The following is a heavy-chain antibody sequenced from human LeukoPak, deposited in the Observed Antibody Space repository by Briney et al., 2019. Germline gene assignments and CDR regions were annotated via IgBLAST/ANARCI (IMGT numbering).Heavy chain of an antibody. CDR1: GGSISSYY. Sequence: SSETLSLTCTVSGGSISSYYWSWIRQPPGKGLEWIGYIYYSGSTNYNPSLKSRVTISVDTSKNQFSLKPSSVTAADTAVYYCASALGQGDIHQFTFDYWGQGTLVTVSS. CDR3: ASALGQGDIHQFTFDY. V-gene: IGHV4-59*08. J-gene: IGHJ4*02. CDR2: IYYSGST. D-gene: IGHD3-10*01.